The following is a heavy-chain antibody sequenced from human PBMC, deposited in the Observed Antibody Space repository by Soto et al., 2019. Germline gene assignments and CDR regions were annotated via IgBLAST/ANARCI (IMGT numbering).Heavy chain of an antibody. CDR1: GFTFSSYS. D-gene: IGHD3-9*01. Sequence: GGSLRLSCAASGFTFSSYSMNWVRQAPGKGLEWVSSISSSSSYIYYADSVKGRFTISRDNAKNSLYLQMNSLRAEDTAVYYCARGLSYYDILTGYYIDYWGQGTLVTVSS. J-gene: IGHJ4*02. CDR2: ISSSSSYI. V-gene: IGHV3-21*01. CDR3: ARGLSYYDILTGYYIDY.